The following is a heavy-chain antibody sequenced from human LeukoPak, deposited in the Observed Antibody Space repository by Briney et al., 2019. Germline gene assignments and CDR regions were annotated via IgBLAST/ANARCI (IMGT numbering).Heavy chain of an antibody. CDR1: GYTLTSYD. CDR2: MNPNSGRT. V-gene: IGHV1-8*01. J-gene: IGHJ4*02. CDR3: TRETSSRYFDY. Sequence: ASVKVSRKASGYTLTSYDINWVRQATGQGLEWMGWMNPNSGRTGYAQNFQGRITITRNSSISTAYMELSSLRSEDTAVYYCTRETSSRYFDYWGQGTLVTVSS.